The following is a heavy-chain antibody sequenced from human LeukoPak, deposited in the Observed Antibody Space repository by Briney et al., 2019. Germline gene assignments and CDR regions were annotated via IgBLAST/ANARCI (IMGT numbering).Heavy chain of an antibody. Sequence: GASVTVSCKASGYTFSNYGISWVRQAPGQGLEWMGWINTYNSNTNYAQKLQGRVTMTTDTSTSTAYMELRSLRSDDTAVYYCARDVVASKSGYYFYFYLDVWGKGTTVTVSS. J-gene: IGHJ6*03. CDR3: ARDVVASKSGYYFYFYLDV. D-gene: IGHD2-15*01. V-gene: IGHV1-18*01. CDR2: INTYNSNT. CDR1: GYTFSNYG.